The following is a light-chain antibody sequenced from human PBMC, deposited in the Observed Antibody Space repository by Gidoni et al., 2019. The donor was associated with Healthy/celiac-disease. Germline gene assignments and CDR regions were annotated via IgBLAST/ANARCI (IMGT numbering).Light chain of an antibody. CDR3: QQYYSTPLT. J-gene: IGKJ1*01. Sequence: EIQMTQTPSSLSASVGDRVTITCQASQSISSYLNWYQQKPGKAPKLLIYAASSLQIGVPSRFSGSGSGTDFTLSISSLQPEDFATYYCQQYYSTPLTFXQXTKVEIK. CDR2: AAS. V-gene: IGKV1-39*01. CDR1: QSISSY.